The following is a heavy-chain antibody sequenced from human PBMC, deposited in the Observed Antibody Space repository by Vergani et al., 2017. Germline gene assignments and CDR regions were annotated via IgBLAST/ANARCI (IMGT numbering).Heavy chain of an antibody. CDR3: AREKMATGVYDY. CDR2: IITILGIA. CDR1: GGTFSSYT. J-gene: IGHJ4*02. V-gene: IGHV1-69*08. Sequence: QVQLVQSGAEVKKPGSSVKVSCKASGGTFSSYTISWVRQAPGQGLEWMGRIITILGIANYAQKFQGRVTITADKSTSTAYMELSSLRSEDTAVYYCAREKMATGVYDYWGQGTLVTVSS. D-gene: IGHD5-24*01.